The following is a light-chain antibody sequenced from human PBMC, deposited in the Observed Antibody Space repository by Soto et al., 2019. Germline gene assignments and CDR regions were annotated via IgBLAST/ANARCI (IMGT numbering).Light chain of an antibody. CDR2: AAS. CDR1: QGISSY. J-gene: IGKJ1*01. V-gene: IGKV1-8*01. Sequence: IQMTQSPSTLSASTGDRVTITCRASQGISSYLAWYQQKPGKAPKLLIYAASTLQSGVPSRFSGSGSGTDFTLTISCLQSEDFATYYCQQYYSYPGTFGQGTKVEI. CDR3: QQYYSYPGT.